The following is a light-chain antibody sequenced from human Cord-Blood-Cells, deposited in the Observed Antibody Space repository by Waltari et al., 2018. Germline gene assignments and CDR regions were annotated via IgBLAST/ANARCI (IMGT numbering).Light chain of an antibody. CDR1: SSNIGSNY. CDR2: RNN. CDR3: AAWDDSLSGWV. Sequence: QSVLTQPPSASGTPGQRVTISCSGSSSNIGSNYVYWYHQPPGTAPKLLIYRNNQRPSVVPDRFSGSKSGTSASLAISGLRSEDEADYYCAAWDDSLSGWVFGGGTKLTVL. V-gene: IGLV1-47*01. J-gene: IGLJ3*02.